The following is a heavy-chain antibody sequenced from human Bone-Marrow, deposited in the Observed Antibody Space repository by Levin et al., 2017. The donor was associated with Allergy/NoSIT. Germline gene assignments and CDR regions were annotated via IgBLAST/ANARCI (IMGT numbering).Heavy chain of an antibody. D-gene: IGHD4-17*01. V-gene: IGHV4-30-4*01. CDR2: IYYSGST. CDR3: ARGRPTVTTVNWFDP. Sequence: SQTLSLTCTVSGGSISSGDYYWSWIRQPPGKGLEWIGYIYYSGSTYYNPSLKSRVTISVDTSKNQFSLKLSSVTAADTAVYYCARGRPTVTTVNWFDPWGQGTLVTVSS. J-gene: IGHJ5*02. CDR1: GGSISSGDYY.